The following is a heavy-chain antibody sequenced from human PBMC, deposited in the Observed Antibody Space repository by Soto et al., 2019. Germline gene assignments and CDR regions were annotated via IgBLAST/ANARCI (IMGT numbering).Heavy chain of an antibody. J-gene: IGHJ6*02. Sequence: SETLSLTCTVSGGSISSNYWTWIRQPPGKGLEWIGEIIHSESTKYNPSLKSRVTISVDTSKNQFSLKLSSVTAADTAVYYCARQRPTDGRWEFANYYGMDVWGQGTPVTVSS. V-gene: IGHV4-34*12. CDR2: IIHSEST. D-gene: IGHD1-26*01. CDR1: GGSISSNY. CDR3: ARQRPTDGRWEFANYYGMDV.